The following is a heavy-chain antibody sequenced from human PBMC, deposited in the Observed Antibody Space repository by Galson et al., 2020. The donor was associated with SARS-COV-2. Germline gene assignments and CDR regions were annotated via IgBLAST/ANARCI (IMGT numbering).Heavy chain of an antibody. CDR3: ATRPPNDLYWGVVDY. D-gene: IGHD3-16*01. J-gene: IGHJ4*02. Sequence: GGSLRLSCIGSGFTFSTYWMSWVRQAPGKGLEWVANIKKDGSEKYYLNSVRGRFTISRDNGRNSLYLEMNSLRADDTALYYCATRPPNDLYWGVVDYWGQGTLVTVSS. CDR1: GFTFSTYW. V-gene: IGHV3-7*01. CDR2: IKKDGSEK.